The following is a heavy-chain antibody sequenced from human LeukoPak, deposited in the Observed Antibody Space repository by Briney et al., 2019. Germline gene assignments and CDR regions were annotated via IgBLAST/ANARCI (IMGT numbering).Heavy chain of an antibody. CDR1: GFTFSSFS. CDR3: ARRKGNSDYFDF. J-gene: IGHJ4*02. Sequence: GSLRLSCAASGFTFSSFSMTWVRQPPGKGLEWIGSLCYSGNSYYNLSLKSRVTISVDTSENQCSLNLRSVTAADTAVYFCARRKGNSDYFDFWGQGTLGTVSS. CDR2: LCYSGNS. V-gene: IGHV4-39*01. D-gene: IGHD4-23*01.